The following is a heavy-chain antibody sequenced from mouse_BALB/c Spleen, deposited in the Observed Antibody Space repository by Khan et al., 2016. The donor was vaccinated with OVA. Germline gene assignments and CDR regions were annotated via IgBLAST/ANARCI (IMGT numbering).Heavy chain of an antibody. V-gene: IGHV3-6*01. CDR2: ISSDGCN. CDR3: ARGGVVVPYWYFDV. Sequence: EVKLLESGPGLVKPSQSLSLTCSVTGYSITSAYCWNWIRQFPGNKLEWMGYISSDGCNNYNPSLKNRTSIPRDPSKNQFFLKLDSVTTAENATYYCARGGVVVPYWYFDVWGAGTTVTVSS. D-gene: IGHD1-1*01. CDR1: GYSITSAYC. J-gene: IGHJ1*01.